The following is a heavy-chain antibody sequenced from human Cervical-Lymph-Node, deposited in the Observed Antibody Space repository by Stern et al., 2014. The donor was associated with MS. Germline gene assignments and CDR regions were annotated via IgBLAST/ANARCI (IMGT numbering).Heavy chain of an antibody. CDR1: GFTFDDYA. CDR2: ISWNSGTI. Sequence: EVQLVESGGGLVQPGRSLRLSCAASGFTFDDYAMHWVRQAPGKGLEWVSGISWNSGTIGYADSVKGRFAISRDNAKNSLYLQMNSLRTEDTALYYCVKEISWGGLRHFEYWGQGTLVTVSS. J-gene: IGHJ4*02. D-gene: IGHD4-17*01. CDR3: VKEISWGGLRHFEY. V-gene: IGHV3-9*01.